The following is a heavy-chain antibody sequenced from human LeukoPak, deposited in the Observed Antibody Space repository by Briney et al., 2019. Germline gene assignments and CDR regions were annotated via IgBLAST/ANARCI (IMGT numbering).Heavy chain of an antibody. J-gene: IGHJ4*02. Sequence: GGSLRLSCAVSGFSVSSYGMSWVRQAPGKGLEWVSAITVSGDTTYYADSVKGRFIFSRDNSKNTLYLQMNSLRAEDTAVYYCAQGYSSGWFPYWGQGTLVTVSS. V-gene: IGHV3-23*01. CDR2: ITVSGDTT. CDR3: AQGYSSGWFPY. CDR1: GFSVSSYG. D-gene: IGHD6-19*01.